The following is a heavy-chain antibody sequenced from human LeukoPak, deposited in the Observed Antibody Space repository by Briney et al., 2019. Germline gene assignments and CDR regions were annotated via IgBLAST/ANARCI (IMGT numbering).Heavy chain of an antibody. CDR2: ISWNSGSI. CDR3: ARGLVDYF. J-gene: IGHJ4*02. Sequence: GGSLRLSCAASGFTFDDYAMHWVRQAPGKGLEWVSGISWNSGSIGYADSVKGRFTISRDNAKNSLYLQMNSLRAEDTAVYYCARGLVDYFGGQGTLVTVSS. CDR1: GFTFDDYA. V-gene: IGHV3-9*01. D-gene: IGHD2/OR15-2a*01.